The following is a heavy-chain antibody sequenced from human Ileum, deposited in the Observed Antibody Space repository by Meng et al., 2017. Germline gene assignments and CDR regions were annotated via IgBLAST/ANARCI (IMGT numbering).Heavy chain of an antibody. CDR3: ARRSSGWYDYYFALDV. V-gene: IGHV5-51*01. Sequence: GESLKISCKGSGYNFTTYWIGWVRQRPGKGLEWMGIMFPGDSDVRYSPSFQGQVTISADKSVSAAYLQWSSLQASDTATYYCARRSSGWYDYYFALDVWGQGNRVTGYS. J-gene: IGHJ6*02. D-gene: IGHD6-19*01. CDR2: MFPGDSDV. CDR1: GYNFTTYW.